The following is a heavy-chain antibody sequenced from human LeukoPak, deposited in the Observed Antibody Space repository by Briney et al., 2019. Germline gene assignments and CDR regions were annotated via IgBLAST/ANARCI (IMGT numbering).Heavy chain of an antibody. V-gene: IGHV3-30-3*01. CDR1: GFTFSSYA. D-gene: IGHD4-23*01. J-gene: IGHJ4*02. CDR2: ISYDGSNK. CDR3: ARVYGGNLGYFDY. Sequence: GRSLRLSCAASGFTFSSYAMHWVRQAPVKGLEWVAVISYDGSNKYYADSVKGRFTISRDNSKNTLYLQMNSLRAEDTAVYYRARVYGGNLGYFDYWGQGTLVTVSS.